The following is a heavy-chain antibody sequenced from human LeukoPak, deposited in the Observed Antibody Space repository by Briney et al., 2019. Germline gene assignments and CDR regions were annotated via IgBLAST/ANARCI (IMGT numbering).Heavy chain of an antibody. CDR1: GGSISGYY. Sequence: PSETLSLTCTVSGGSISGYYWSWIRQPPGKGLEWITYIYYSGEKTNYNPSLKSRVTVSVDSSKNQFSLKLTSVIAADTAIYYCARSDGAGATDYWGQGTLVTVSS. J-gene: IGHJ4*02. CDR2: IYYSGEKT. V-gene: IGHV4-59*01. D-gene: IGHD1-26*01. CDR3: ARSDGAGATDY.